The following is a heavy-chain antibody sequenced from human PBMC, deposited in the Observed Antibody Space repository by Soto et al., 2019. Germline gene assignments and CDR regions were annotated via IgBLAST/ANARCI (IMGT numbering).Heavy chain of an antibody. CDR1: GGSFSGYY. CDR2: INHSGST. Sequence: QVQLQQWGAGLLKPSETLSLTCAVYGGSFSGYYWSWIRQPPGKGLEWIGEINHSGSTNYNPSLKGRVTISVDTSKNQFSLKLSSVTAADTAVYYCARKRRGYSGYGLYDYWGQGTLVTVSS. V-gene: IGHV4-34*01. J-gene: IGHJ4*02. CDR3: ARKRRGYSGYGLYDY. D-gene: IGHD5-12*01.